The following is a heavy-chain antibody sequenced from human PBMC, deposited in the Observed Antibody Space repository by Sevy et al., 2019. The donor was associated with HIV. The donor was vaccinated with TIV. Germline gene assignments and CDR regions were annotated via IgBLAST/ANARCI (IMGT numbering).Heavy chain of an antibody. Sequence: GGSLRLSCAASGFAFSTHAMHWVRQAPGKGLEWVAVISYEGTETFYAASVEGRFTISRVNSKNMLSLQISSLRPEDTAVYYCARDGGNSVKWYPLYWGHGTLVTVSS. CDR1: GFAFSTHA. D-gene: IGHD2-2*01. V-gene: IGHV3-30-3*01. CDR3: ARDGGNSVKWYPLY. J-gene: IGHJ4*01. CDR2: ISYEGTET.